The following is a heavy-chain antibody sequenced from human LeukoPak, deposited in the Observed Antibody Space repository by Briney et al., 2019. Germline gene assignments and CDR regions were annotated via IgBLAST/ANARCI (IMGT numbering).Heavy chain of an antibody. J-gene: IGHJ4*02. CDR3: AREFYFWSGYATYYFDY. V-gene: IGHV1-8*03. CDR2: MNPNSGNT. Sequence: ASVKVSCKASGYTFTSYDINWVRQATGQGLEWMGWMNPNSGNTGYAQKFQGRVTITRNTSISTAYMELSSLRSEDTAVYHCAREFYFWSGYATYYFDYWGQGTLVTVSS. D-gene: IGHD3-3*01. CDR1: GYTFTSYD.